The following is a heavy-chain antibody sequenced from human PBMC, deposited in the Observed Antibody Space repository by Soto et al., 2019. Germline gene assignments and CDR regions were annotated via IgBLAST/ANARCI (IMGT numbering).Heavy chain of an antibody. CDR1: GGPIKAGDYY. V-gene: IGHV4-30-4*01. CDR3: ARAGFSYGHLLF. J-gene: IGHJ4*02. D-gene: IGHD3-10*01. Sequence: NPSETLSLTCNVSGGPIKAGDYYWNWIRQPPGKGLEWIGYVFYSGATNHSPSLKSRAAISMDTSKNQFSLSLTSVTAADTAVYYCARAGFSYGHLLFWGQGIRVTVSS. CDR2: VFYSGAT.